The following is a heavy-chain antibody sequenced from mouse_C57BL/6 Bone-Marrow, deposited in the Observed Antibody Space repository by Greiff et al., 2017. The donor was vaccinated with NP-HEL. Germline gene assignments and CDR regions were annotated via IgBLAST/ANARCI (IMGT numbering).Heavy chain of an antibody. CDR1: GYAFTNYL. CDR3: ARWDDYYNFDY. D-gene: IGHD2-3*01. J-gene: IGHJ2*01. Sequence: QVQLQQSGAELVRPGTSVKVSCKASGYAFTNYLIEWVKQRPGQGLEWIGVINPGSGGTNYNEKVKGKATLTADKATSTAYMQLSRLTSEDSSVYFCARWDDYYNFDYWGQGTTLTVSS. CDR2: INPGSGGT. V-gene: IGHV1-54*01.